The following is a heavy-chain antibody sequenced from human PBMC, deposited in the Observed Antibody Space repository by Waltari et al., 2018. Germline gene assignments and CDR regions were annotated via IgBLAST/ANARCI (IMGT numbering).Heavy chain of an antibody. CDR3: ASEIFVVQGLGKDY. CDR2: ISYDGSNK. V-gene: IGHV3-30-3*01. CDR1: GFTFSSYA. J-gene: IGHJ4*02. D-gene: IGHD3-10*01. Sequence: AASGFTFSSYAMHWVRQAPGKGLEWVAVISYDGSNKYYADSVKGRFTISRDNSKNTLYLQMNSLRAEDTAVYYCASEIFVVQGLGKDYWGQGTLVTVSS.